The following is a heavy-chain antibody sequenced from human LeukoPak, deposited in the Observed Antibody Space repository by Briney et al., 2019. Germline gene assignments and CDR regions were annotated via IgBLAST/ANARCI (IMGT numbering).Heavy chain of an antibody. CDR1: GGTFSSYA. D-gene: IGHD6-13*01. V-gene: IGHV1-69*13. CDR2: IIPIFGTA. Sequence: ASVKVSCKASGGTFSSYAISWVRQAPGQGLEWVGGIIPIFGTANYAQKFQGRVTITADESTSTAYMELSSLRSDDTAVYYCAREGVAAAGTSLRYYFDYWGQGTLVTVSS. J-gene: IGHJ4*02. CDR3: AREGVAAAGTSLRYYFDY.